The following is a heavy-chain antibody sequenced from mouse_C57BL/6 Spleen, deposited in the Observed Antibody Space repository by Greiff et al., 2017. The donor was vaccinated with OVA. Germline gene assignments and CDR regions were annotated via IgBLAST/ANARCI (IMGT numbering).Heavy chain of an antibody. CDR1: GYSITSGYY. CDR3: ARGDYYGSSLFAY. D-gene: IGHD1-1*01. V-gene: IGHV3-6*01. Sequence: EVKLQESGPGLVKPSQSLSLTCSVTGYSITSGYYWNWIRQFPGNQLEWMGYISYDGSNNYNPSLKNRISITRDTSKNQLFLKLNSVTTEDTATYYCARGDYYGSSLFAYWGQGTLVTVSA. J-gene: IGHJ3*01. CDR2: ISYDGSN.